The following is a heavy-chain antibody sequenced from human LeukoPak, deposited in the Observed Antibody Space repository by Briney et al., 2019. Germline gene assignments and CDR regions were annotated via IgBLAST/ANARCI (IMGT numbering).Heavy chain of an antibody. D-gene: IGHD3-22*01. Sequence: ASVKVSCKASGYTFTGYYMHWVRQAPGQGLEWMGWINPNSGGTNYAQKFQGRVTMTRDTSISTAYMELSRLRSDDTAVYYCAGDSSGPPDSPNFDYWGQGTLVTVSS. CDR2: INPNSGGT. V-gene: IGHV1-2*02. CDR3: AGDSSGPPDSPNFDY. J-gene: IGHJ4*02. CDR1: GYTFTGYY.